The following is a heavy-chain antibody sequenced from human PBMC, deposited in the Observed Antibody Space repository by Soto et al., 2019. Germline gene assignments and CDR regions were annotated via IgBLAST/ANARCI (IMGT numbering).Heavy chain of an antibody. J-gene: IGHJ6*02. Sequence: SVKVSCKASGGTFSSYAISWVRQAPGQGLEWMGGIIPIFGTANYAQKFQGRVTITADKSTSTAYMELSSLRSEDTAVYYCARPLAAALSYSYYYGMDVWGQGTTVTVSS. CDR3: ARPLAAALSYSYYYGMDV. CDR2: IIPIFGTA. D-gene: IGHD6-13*01. CDR1: GGTFSSYA. V-gene: IGHV1-69*06.